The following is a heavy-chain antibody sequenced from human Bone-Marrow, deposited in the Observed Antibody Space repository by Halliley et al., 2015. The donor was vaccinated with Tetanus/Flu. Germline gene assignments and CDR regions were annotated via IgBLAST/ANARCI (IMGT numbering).Heavy chain of an antibody. V-gene: IGHV4-59*01. CDR3: ARGDQWAVRFDN. J-gene: IGHJ4*02. D-gene: IGHD2-8*01. Sequence: LRLSCAVSGGSMDAYYWTWIRQPPGKGLEWIGNIRYTGDGNFNPSLKSRVTMSVDTSRDTLSLKMTSVTSADAAMYYCARGDQWAVRFDNWGQGALVTVSS. CDR2: IRYTGDG. CDR1: GGSMDAYY.